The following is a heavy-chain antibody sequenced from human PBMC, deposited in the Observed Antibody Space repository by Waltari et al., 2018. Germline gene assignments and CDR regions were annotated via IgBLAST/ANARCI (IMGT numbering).Heavy chain of an antibody. CDR2: IIPILGIA. CDR3: ARDLGHGDVEQTYFDY. CDR1: GSTFSSYT. D-gene: IGHD4-17*01. J-gene: IGHJ4*02. Sequence: QVQLVQSGAEVKKPGSSVQVSCKASGSTFSSYTISWVRQAPGQGLEWMGRIIPILGIANYAQKFQGRVTITADKSTSTAYMELSSLRSEDTAVYYCARDLGHGDVEQTYFDYWGQGTLVTVSS. V-gene: IGHV1-69*08.